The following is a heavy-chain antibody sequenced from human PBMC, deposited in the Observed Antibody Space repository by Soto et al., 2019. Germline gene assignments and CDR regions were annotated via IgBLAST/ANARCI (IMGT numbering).Heavy chain of an antibody. CDR2: IYYSGST. Sequence: SETLSLTCTVSGGSISSYYCSWILQPPGKGLEWIGYIYYSGSTNYNPSLKSRVTISVDTSKNQFSLKLSSVTAADTAVYYCARGGYSYGPIIDYWGQGTLVTVSS. J-gene: IGHJ4*02. D-gene: IGHD5-18*01. V-gene: IGHV4-59*01. CDR3: ARGGYSYGPIIDY. CDR1: GGSISSYY.